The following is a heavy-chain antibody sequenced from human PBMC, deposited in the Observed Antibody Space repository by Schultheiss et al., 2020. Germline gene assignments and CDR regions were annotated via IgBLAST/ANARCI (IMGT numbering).Heavy chain of an antibody. D-gene: IGHD2-21*02. CDR1: GFTFSSYA. Sequence: GGSLRLSCAASGFTFSSYAMGWVRQAPGKGLEWVSYVSSSGSATYYADSVKGRFTISRDNSKNTLYLQMNSLRAEDTAVYYCARGGRNELVVVTAPDYWGQGTLVTVSS. CDR2: VSSSGSAT. J-gene: IGHJ4*02. V-gene: IGHV3-48*01. CDR3: ARGGRNELVVVTAPDY.